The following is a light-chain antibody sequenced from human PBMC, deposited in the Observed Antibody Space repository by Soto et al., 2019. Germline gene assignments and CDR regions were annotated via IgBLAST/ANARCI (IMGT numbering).Light chain of an antibody. Sequence: EIVMTQSPATLSVSPGERATLSCRASQSVSSNLAWYQQKPGQAPRLLIYGASTRATGIPARFSGSGSGTEVTLNISSLQSEDFAVYYCQQYTNWPLTFGQGTKVEIK. J-gene: IGKJ1*01. CDR2: GAS. V-gene: IGKV3-15*01. CDR3: QQYTNWPLT. CDR1: QSVSSN.